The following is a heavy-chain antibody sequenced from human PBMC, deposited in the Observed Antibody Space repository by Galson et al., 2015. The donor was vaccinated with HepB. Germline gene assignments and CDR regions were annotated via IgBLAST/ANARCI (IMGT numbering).Heavy chain of an antibody. V-gene: IGHV1-69*04. J-gene: IGHJ4*02. Sequence: SVKVSCKASGGTFSSYAISWVRQAPGQGLEWMGRIIPILGIANYAQKFQGRVTITADKSTSTAYMELSSLRSEDTAVYYCARGIELGIAFDYWGQGTLVTVSS. CDR1: GGTFSSYA. CDR3: ARGIELGIAFDY. D-gene: IGHD7-27*01. CDR2: IIPILGIA.